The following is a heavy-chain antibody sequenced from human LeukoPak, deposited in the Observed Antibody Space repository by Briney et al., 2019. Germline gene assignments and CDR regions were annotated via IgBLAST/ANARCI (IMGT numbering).Heavy chain of an antibody. V-gene: IGHV4-59*08. CDR3: ARRLASYYYGMDV. CDR2: IYYNGST. J-gene: IGHJ6*02. CDR1: GDSIRSYY. Sequence: SETLSLTCAVSGDSIRSYYWSWIRQPPGKGLEWIGFIYYNGSTNYNPSLKSRVTISVDTSKNQFSLKLSSVTAADTAVYYCARRLASYYYGMDVWGQGTTVTVSS.